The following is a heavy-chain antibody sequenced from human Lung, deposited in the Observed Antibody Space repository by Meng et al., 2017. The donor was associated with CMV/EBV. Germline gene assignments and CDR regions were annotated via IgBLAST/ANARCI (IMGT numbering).Heavy chain of an antibody. CDR1: MS. CDR3: ARISPSVTMVRGVIVVGAWFDP. D-gene: IGHD3-10*01. CDR2: IFSNDEK. Sequence: MSLSGIRQPPGNALEWLAHIFSNDEKSYSTSLKSRLTISEDTSKSQVVLTMTNMDPVDTATYYCARISPSVTMVRGVIVVGAWFDPWGQGTLVTVSS. V-gene: IGHV2-26*01. J-gene: IGHJ5*02.